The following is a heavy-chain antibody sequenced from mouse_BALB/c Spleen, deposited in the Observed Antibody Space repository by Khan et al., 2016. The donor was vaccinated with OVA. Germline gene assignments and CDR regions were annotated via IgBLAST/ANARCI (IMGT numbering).Heavy chain of an antibody. CDR2: INPSNGYT. Sequence: QVQLKQSGAELARPGASVKMSCKASGYTFTSYTIHWIKLRPGQGQEWIGYINPSNGYTNYNQKFKDKATLTADKSSNTAYMQLNSLTSDDSAVYNGVRAGAYYRTTGWFAYWVQGTLVTVSA. CDR3: VRAGAYYRTTGWFAY. V-gene: IGHV1-4*01. D-gene: IGHD2-14*01. J-gene: IGHJ3*01. CDR1: GYTFTSYT.